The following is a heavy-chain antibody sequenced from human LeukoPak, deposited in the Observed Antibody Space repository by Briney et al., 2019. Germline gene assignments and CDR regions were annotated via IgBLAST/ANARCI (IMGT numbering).Heavy chain of an antibody. CDR1: GFTFDVYA. CDR2: ISWNGGSI. J-gene: IGHJ4*02. Sequence: PGGSLRLSCAASGFTFDVYAMQWVRQAPGKGLEWVSGISWNGGSIAYADSVKGRFTISRDNAKNSLYLQMNTLRAEDTALYYCAKAAGAHSSSWGYFDYWGQGTLVTVSS. V-gene: IGHV3-9*01. D-gene: IGHD6-13*01. CDR3: AKAAGAHSSSWGYFDY.